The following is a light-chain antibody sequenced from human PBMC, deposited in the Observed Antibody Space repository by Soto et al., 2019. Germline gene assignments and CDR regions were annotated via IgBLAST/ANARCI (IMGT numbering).Light chain of an antibody. CDR3: QQYDNWPPT. J-gene: IGKJ4*01. CDR2: GAS. Sequence: EILMTQSPATLSVSPGERATLSCRASQTISSNLAWYQHKPGQAPRLLFYGASNRATGIPARFPGSGSGTEFTLTISSLQSEDFAVYSCQQYDNWPPTFGGGTKVEIK. CDR1: QTISSN. V-gene: IGKV3-15*01.